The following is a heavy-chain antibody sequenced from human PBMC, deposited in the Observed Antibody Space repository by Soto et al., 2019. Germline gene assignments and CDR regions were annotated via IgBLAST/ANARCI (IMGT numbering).Heavy chain of an antibody. CDR2: ISAYNGNT. V-gene: IGHV1-18*01. J-gene: IGHJ6*02. CDR1: GYSFTSYG. CDR3: ARGSRFGESDV. D-gene: IGHD3-10*01. Sequence: QVQLVQSGAEVKKPGASVKVSCKASGYSFTSYGISWVRQAPGQGLEWMGWISAYNGNTNYAQKLQGRVTRTTDPTTSTAYMELRSLRPDDTAGSYWARGSRFGESDVWGQGTTVSVS.